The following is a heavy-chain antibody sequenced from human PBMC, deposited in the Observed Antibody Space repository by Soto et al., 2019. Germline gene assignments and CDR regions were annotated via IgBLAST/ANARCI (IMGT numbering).Heavy chain of an antibody. D-gene: IGHD3-10*01. V-gene: IGHV1-18*04. CDR3: SRGPHFYESGSPSWSATD. J-gene: IGHJ4*02. Sequence: QVQLVQSGAEVKKPGASVKVSCKASGYTFTSYGISWVRQAPGQGLEWMGWISDGNTNSAQKFQGRVTMTTDISTSTDYMELRSLRSDDTAVYYCSRGPHFYESGSPSWSATDWGQGTLVTVSS. CDR1: GYTFTSYG. CDR2: ISDGNT.